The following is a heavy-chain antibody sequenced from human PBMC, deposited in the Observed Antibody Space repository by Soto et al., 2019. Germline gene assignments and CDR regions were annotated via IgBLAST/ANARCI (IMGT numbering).Heavy chain of an antibody. CDR3: ARGGASSKPFDN. J-gene: IGHJ4*02. CDR1: GGSINNHY. Sequence: QVQLQESGPGLVKPSETLSLTCSVSGGSINNHYWSWIRQPPGKGLEWIGWIGFISYSDSTNYNPSLKSRVALSIDTSKNQFSLKLSSVTAADTAMYYCARGGASSKPFDNWGQGTLVSVSS. D-gene: IGHD6-13*01. V-gene: IGHV4-59*11. CDR2: ISYSDST.